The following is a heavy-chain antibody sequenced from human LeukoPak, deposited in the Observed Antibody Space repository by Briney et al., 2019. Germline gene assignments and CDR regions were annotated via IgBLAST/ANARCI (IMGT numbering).Heavy chain of an antibody. CDR3: AKRRVGYSGYDSLDY. D-gene: IGHD5-12*01. Sequence: GGTLRLSCAASGFTFSSYGMSWVRQAPGKGLEWVSAISGSGGSTYYADSVKGRFTISRDNSKNTLYLQMNSLRAEDTAVYYCAKRRVGYSGYDSLDYWGQGTLVTVSS. V-gene: IGHV3-23*01. CDR1: GFTFSSYG. CDR2: ISGSGGST. J-gene: IGHJ4*02.